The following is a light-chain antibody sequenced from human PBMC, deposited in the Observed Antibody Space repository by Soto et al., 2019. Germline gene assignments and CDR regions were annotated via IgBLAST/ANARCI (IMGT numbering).Light chain of an antibody. V-gene: IGLV1-44*01. Sequence: QAVVTQPPSASGTPGQRVTISCSGSNSNIGSNPVNWYQQLPGTAPKLLINTNDQRPSGVPDRFSGSKSGTSASLAISGLQSEDEADYYCAAWDDILNGYVFATGTKLTVL. CDR2: TND. CDR3: AAWDDILNGYV. CDR1: NSNIGSNP. J-gene: IGLJ1*01.